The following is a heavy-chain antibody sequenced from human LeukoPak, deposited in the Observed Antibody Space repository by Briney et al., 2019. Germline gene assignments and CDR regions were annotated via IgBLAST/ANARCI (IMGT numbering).Heavy chain of an antibody. CDR3: ARSHTQKEFCTGGRCYPTVWWFDP. D-gene: IGHD2-15*01. CDR1: GYTFINND. Sequence: ASVKVSCKASGYTFINNDINWVRQAPGQGLEWMAWIDPKNGNRGYAQSFQGRVTMTTDISINTAYLELSSLRSEDTAVYYCARSHTQKEFCTGGRCYPTVWWFDPWGQGTLVTVSS. V-gene: IGHV1-8*01. J-gene: IGHJ5*02. CDR2: IDPKNGNR.